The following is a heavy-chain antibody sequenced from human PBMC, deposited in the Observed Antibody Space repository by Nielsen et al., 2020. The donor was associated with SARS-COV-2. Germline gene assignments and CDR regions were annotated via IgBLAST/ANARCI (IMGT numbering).Heavy chain of an antibody. J-gene: IGHJ6*02. Sequence: ASVKVSCKASGFTFISYGISWVRRAPGQGLEWMGRINPYSGGTNYAQKFQGTVTMTRDASISTVYMELTSDDTAVYCCARARATIFGLVMSYGMDVWGQGTTVAVSS. CDR2: INPYSGGT. D-gene: IGHD3/OR15-3a*01. CDR3: ARARATIFGLVMSYGMDV. CDR1: GFTFISYG. V-gene: IGHV1-2*06.